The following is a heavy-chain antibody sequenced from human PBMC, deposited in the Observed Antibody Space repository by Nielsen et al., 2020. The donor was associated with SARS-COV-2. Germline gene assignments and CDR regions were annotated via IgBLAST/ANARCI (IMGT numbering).Heavy chain of an antibody. CDR1: GFTFSSYW. D-gene: IGHD3-10*01. J-gene: IGHJ6*02. CDR3: AKLVLLWFGEPEDYYGMDV. CDR2: IKQDGSEK. Sequence: GESLKISCAASGFTFSSYWMSWVRQAPGKGLEWVANIKQDGSEKYYVDSVKGRFTISRDNAKNSLYLQMNSLRAEDTALYYCAKLVLLWFGEPEDYYGMDVWGQGTTVTVSS. V-gene: IGHV3-7*03.